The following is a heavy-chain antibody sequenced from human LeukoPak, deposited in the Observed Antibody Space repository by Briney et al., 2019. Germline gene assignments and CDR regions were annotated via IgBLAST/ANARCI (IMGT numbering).Heavy chain of an antibody. CDR2: IYHSGST. V-gene: IGHV4-30-4*01. CDR3: AREGGRYFDWLLSLMDAFDI. Sequence: SETLSLTCTVSGGSISSGDYYWSWIRQPPGKGLEWIGYIYHSGSTYYNPSLKSRVTISVDTSKNQFSLKLSSVTAADTAVYYCAREGGRYFDWLLSLMDAFDIWGQGTMVTVSS. D-gene: IGHD3-9*01. CDR1: GGSISSGDYY. J-gene: IGHJ3*02.